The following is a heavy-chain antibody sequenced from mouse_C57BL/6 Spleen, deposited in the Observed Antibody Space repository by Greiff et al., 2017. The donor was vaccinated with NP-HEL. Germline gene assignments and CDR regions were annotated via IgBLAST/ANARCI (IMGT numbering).Heavy chain of an antibody. J-gene: IGHJ4*01. CDR2: ISSGGSYT. V-gene: IGHV5-6*01. Sequence: EVQLVESGGDLVKPGGSLKLSCAASGFTFSSYGMSWVRQTPDKRLEWVATISSGGSYTYYPDSVKGRFTISRDNAKNTLYLQMSSLKSEDTAMYYCASTTTVVATGAMDYWGQGTSVTVSA. CDR1: GFTFSSYG. CDR3: ASTTTVVATGAMDY. D-gene: IGHD1-1*01.